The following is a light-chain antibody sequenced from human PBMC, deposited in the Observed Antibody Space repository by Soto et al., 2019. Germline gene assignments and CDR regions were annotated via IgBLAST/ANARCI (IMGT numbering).Light chain of an antibody. V-gene: IGKV3-20*01. Sequence: EIVLTQSPGTLSLSPGERATLSCRASQSVSSSYLAWYQQKPGQALRLLIYDASSRATGIPDRFSGSGSGTDLTLTISRLEPEEFAVFYCQQYGSAPRTFGQGTKVAIK. CDR2: DAS. J-gene: IGKJ1*01. CDR3: QQYGSAPRT. CDR1: QSVSSSY.